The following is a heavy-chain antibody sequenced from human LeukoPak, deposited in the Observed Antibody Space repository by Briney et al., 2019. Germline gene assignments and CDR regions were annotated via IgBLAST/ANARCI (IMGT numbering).Heavy chain of an antibody. CDR1: GGSISSYY. J-gene: IGHJ3*02. V-gene: IGHV4-59*08. D-gene: IGHD5-12*01. CDR2: IYYSGST. Sequence: SETLSLTCTVSGGSISSYYWSWIRQPPGKGLEWIGYIYYSGSTNYNPSLKSRVTISVDTSKNQFSLKLSSVTAADTAVYYCARHGGYSGYSTDAFDIWGQGTMVTVSS. CDR3: ARHGGYSGYSTDAFDI.